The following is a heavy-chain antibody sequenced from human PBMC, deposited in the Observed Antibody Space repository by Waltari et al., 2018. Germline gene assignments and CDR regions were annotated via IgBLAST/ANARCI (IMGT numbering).Heavy chain of an antibody. CDR2: ISGSGGST. D-gene: IGHD2-2*01. CDR3: AKDLTQQPPDIVVVPAAMGWFDP. Sequence: EVQLVESGGGLVQPGGSLRLSCAASGFTFSSYAMSWVRQAPGQGLEGVSAISGSGGSTDYADSVKGRFTISRDNSKNTLYLQMNSLRAEDTAVYYCAKDLTQQPPDIVVVPAAMGWFDPWGQGTLVTVSS. J-gene: IGHJ5*02. CDR1: GFTFSSYA. V-gene: IGHV3-23*04.